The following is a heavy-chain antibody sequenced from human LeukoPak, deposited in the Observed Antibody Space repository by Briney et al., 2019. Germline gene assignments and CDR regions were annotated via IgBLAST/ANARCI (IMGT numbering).Heavy chain of an antibody. Sequence: VKVSCKASGGTFSSYAISWVRQAPGQGLEWMGGIIPIFGTANYAQKFQGRVTITADESTSTAYMELSSLRSEDTAVYYCARESHLYDFWSGYYVEFYYFDYWGQGTLVTVSS. CDR1: GGTFSSYA. CDR3: ARESHLYDFWSGYYVEFYYFDY. CDR2: IIPIFGTA. J-gene: IGHJ4*02. V-gene: IGHV1-69*13. D-gene: IGHD3-3*01.